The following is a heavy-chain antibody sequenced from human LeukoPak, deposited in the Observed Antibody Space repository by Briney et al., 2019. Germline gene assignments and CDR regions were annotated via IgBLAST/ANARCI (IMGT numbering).Heavy chain of an antibody. CDR2: IYPDDSDT. V-gene: IGHV5-51*01. J-gene: IGHJ4*02. Sequence: GESLKISCKGSGYSFDTYWLGWVRQMPGKGLEWMGIIYPDDSDTRYSPSFQGQVTMSADKSISTAYLQWSSLKASDTAMYYCARSYDSLGYYFDYWGQGTLVTVSS. D-gene: IGHD5-12*01. CDR3: ARSYDSLGYYFDY. CDR1: GYSFDTYW.